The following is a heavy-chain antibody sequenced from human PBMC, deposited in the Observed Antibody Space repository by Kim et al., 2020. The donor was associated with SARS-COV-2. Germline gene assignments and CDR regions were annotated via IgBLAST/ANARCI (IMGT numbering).Heavy chain of an antibody. J-gene: IGHJ4*02. Sequence: YHSDAVTGRFTISRDNSKNTLYLHMNSLRAEDTAVYYCAKGSGDYGAFDSWGQGTLVTVSS. V-gene: IGHV3-23*01. CDR3: AKGSGDYGAFDS. D-gene: IGHD2-21*02.